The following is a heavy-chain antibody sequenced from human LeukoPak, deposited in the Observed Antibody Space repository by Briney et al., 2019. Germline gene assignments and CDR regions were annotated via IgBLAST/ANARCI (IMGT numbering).Heavy chain of an antibody. CDR2: ISYDGSNK. CDR3: ARGGGLDV. V-gene: IGHV3-30-3*01. D-gene: IGHD3-16*01. CDR1: GLTFSGYP. Sequence: GGSLRLSCAASGLTFSGYPIHWVRQAPGKGLEWVAVISYDGSNKYYADSVKGRFTISRDNSKNTLYLQMSNLRAEDTAVYFCARGGGLDVWGQGATVTVSS. J-gene: IGHJ6*02.